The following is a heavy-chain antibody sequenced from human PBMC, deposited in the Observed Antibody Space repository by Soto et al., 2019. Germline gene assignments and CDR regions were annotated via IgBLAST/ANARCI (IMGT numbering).Heavy chain of an antibody. Sequence: KASETLSLTCTVSGGSISSGDYYWSWIRQPPGKGLGWIGYIYYSGSTYYNPSLTSRVTISVDTAKNQFSLKLSSVTAADTAVYYCATDHIRLRGVQTLRRFDYWGQGTLVTVSS. CDR2: IYYSGST. CDR3: ATDHIRLRGVQTLRRFDY. D-gene: IGHD3-10*01. CDR1: GGSISSGDYY. J-gene: IGHJ4*02. V-gene: IGHV4-30-4*01.